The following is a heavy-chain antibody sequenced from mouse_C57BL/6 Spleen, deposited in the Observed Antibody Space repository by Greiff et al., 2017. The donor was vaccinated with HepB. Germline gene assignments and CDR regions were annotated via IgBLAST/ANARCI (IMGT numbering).Heavy chain of an antibody. J-gene: IGHJ1*03. CDR2: IWWDADK. D-gene: IGHD1-1*01. CDR1: GFSLSTFGMG. CDR3: ALMVYYGSSYGYVDV. V-gene: IGHV8-8*01. Sequence: QVTLKVSGPGILQPSQTLSLTCSFSGFSLSTFGMGVGWIRQPSGKGLEWLAHIWWDADKYYNPALKRRLTISKDTSKNQVFLKIANVDTADTATYYSALMVYYGSSYGYVDVWGTGTTVTVSS.